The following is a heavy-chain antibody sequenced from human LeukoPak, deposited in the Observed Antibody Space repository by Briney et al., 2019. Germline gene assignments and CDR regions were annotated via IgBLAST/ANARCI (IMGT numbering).Heavy chain of an antibody. D-gene: IGHD5-18*01. CDR1: GFTFSSHW. CDR2: INTDGSTT. Sequence: GGSLRLSCAASGFTFSSHWMHWVRQAPGKGLVWVSRINTDGSTTNYADSVKGRFTVSRDNAKNTLYLQMNSLRAEDTAVYYCARVDTAMVDAFDIWGQGTMVTVSS. CDR3: ARVDTAMVDAFDI. V-gene: IGHV3-74*01. J-gene: IGHJ3*02.